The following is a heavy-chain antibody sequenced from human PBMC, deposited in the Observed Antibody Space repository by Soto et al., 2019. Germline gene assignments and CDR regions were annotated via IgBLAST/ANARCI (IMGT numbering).Heavy chain of an antibody. J-gene: IGHJ4*02. CDR2: IYDRGST. V-gene: IGHV4-39*01. CDR1: GGSIGSSSYY. D-gene: IGHD6-19*01. Sequence: SETLSLTCTVSGGSIGSSSYYWGWIRQPPGKGLEWIGSIYDRGSTYSNPPLKSRLTTSLDTSKNQFSLKLTSVTAADTAVYYWARHGYTSGRTYFDYWGQGTLVNVSS. CDR3: ARHGYTSGRTYFDY.